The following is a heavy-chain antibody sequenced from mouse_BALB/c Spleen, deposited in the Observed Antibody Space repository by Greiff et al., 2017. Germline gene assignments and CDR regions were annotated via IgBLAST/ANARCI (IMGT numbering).Heavy chain of an antibody. D-gene: IGHD2-4*01. J-gene: IGHJ3*01. Sequence: EVKVEESGGGLVQPGGSMKLSCVASGFTFSNYWMNWVRQSPEKGLEWVAEIRLKSNNYATHYAESVKGRFTISRDDSKSSVYLQMNNLRAEDTGIYYCTRGAIYYDYDVSFAYWGQGTLVTVSA. V-gene: IGHV6-6*02. CDR3: TRGAIYYDYDVSFAY. CDR1: GFTFSNYW. CDR2: IRLKSNNYAT.